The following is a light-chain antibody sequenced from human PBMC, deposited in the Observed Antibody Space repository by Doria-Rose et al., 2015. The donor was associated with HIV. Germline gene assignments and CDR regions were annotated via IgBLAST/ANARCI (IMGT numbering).Light chain of an antibody. CDR3: RQYGTSWT. CDR1: QSFSSTY. Sequence: EIVLTQSPGTLSLSPGERATLSCRASQSFSSTYLAWYQQKPGRAPSLLIYDGSTRATGIPGRLSASGSGTDFTLAIIRLEPEDFALYYCRQYGTSWTFGQGTKVEI. CDR2: DGS. J-gene: IGKJ1*01. V-gene: IGKV3-20*01.